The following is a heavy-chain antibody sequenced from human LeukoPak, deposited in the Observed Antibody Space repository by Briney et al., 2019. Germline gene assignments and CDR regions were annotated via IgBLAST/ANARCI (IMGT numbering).Heavy chain of an antibody. CDR1: GGSISSSSYY. Sequence: PSETLSLTCTVSGGSISSSSYYWGWIRQPPGKGLEWIGEIYHSGSTNYNPSLKSRVTISVDKSKNQFSLKLSSVTAADTAVYYCAGSDNPTISYYYMDVWGKGTTVTVSS. V-gene: IGHV4-39*07. CDR2: IYHSGST. CDR3: AGSDNPTISYYYMDV. J-gene: IGHJ6*03. D-gene: IGHD3-10*01.